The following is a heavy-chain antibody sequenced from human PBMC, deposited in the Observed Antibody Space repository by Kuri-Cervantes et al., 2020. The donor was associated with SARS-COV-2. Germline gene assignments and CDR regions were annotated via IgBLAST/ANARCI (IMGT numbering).Heavy chain of an antibody. CDR1: GFTFSSYS. J-gene: IGHJ3*02. Sequence: GGSLRLSCAASGFTFSSYSMNWVRQAPGKGLEWVSYISSSSTIYYADSVKGRFTISRDNAKNSLYLQMNSLRAEDTAVYYCARAVDCSSTSCYERVYAFDIWGQGTMVTVSS. D-gene: IGHD2-2*01. CDR2: ISSSSTI. CDR3: ARAVDCSSTSCYERVYAFDI. V-gene: IGHV3-48*01.